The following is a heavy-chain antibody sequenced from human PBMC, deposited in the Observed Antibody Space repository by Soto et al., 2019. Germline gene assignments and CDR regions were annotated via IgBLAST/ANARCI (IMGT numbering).Heavy chain of an antibody. CDR3: ASARENVVGLNLADTYFDP. CDR1: GGSSSTGDFS. CDR2: MYHSGSP. Sequence: QVQLQESGPGLVKPSQTLSLTCTVSGGSSSTGDFSWTWIRQHPGKGLEWIGDMYHSGSPYYHPALKSGLTISVDPCKSKCSLRLSSVPAADTAVYYCASARENVVGLNLADTYFDPWGRGTLVTVSS. V-gene: IGHV4-31*03. D-gene: IGHD2-21*01. J-gene: IGHJ5*02.